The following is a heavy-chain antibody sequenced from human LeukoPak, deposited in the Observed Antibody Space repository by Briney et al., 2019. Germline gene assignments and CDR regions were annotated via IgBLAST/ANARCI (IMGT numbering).Heavy chain of an antibody. J-gene: IGHJ4*02. CDR3: VRVHRYSSSWDSFDQ. Sequence: HSGGSLRLSCAASGFTFSSCEMNWVRQAPGKGLEWVSYISSSGSTIYYADSVKGRFTITRDNANNSLYLQMNSLRDDDTALYYCVRVHRYSSSWDSFDQWGQGTLVTVSS. CDR1: GFTFSSCE. CDR2: ISSSGSTI. D-gene: IGHD6-13*01. V-gene: IGHV3-48*03.